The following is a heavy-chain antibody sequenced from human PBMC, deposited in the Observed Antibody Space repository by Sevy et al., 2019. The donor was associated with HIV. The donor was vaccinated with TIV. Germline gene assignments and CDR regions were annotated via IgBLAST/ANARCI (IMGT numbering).Heavy chain of an antibody. Sequence: GGSLRLSCAASGFTFSSYGMHWVRQAPGKGLEWVAVIWYDGSNKYYADSVKGRFTISRDNSKNTLYLQMNSLRAEDTAVYYCACGRPPIHSGGFDYWGQGTLVTVSS. CDR1: GFTFSSYG. D-gene: IGHD6-25*01. CDR3: ACGRPPIHSGGFDY. V-gene: IGHV3-33*01. J-gene: IGHJ4*02. CDR2: IWYDGSNK.